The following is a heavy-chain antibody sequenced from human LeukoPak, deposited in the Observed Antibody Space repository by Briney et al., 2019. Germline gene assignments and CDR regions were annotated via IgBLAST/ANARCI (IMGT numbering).Heavy chain of an antibody. J-gene: IGHJ3*02. CDR1: GGSISSGGYS. CDR3: ASRITIFGVVRNAFDI. CDR2: IYHSGST. D-gene: IGHD3-3*01. V-gene: IGHV4-30-2*01. Sequence: PSETLSLTCAVSGGSISSGGYSWSWIRQPPGKGLEWIGYIYHSGSTYYSPSLKSRVTISVDRSKNQFSLKLSSVTAADTAVYYCASRITIFGVVRNAFDIWGQGTMVTVSS.